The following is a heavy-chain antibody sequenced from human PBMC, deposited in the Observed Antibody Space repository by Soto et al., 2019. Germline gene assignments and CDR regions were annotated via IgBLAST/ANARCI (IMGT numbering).Heavy chain of an antibody. CDR2: IKQDGSEQ. J-gene: IGHJ6*02. V-gene: IGHV3-7*04. CDR3: VRGLTAVVFYDHSGGGYLPKTYGLDV. D-gene: IGHD3-16*02. Sequence: EVQLVESGGGLVQPGGSVRLACAASGFTFNSYWMNWVRQAPGKGLEWVANIKQDGSEQYFVDSVRGRFSVSRDNANYFLYLEMSSLRVEYRAVYYCVRGLTAVVFYDHSGGGYLPKTYGLDVWAQVTAVTYSS. CDR1: GFTFNSYW.